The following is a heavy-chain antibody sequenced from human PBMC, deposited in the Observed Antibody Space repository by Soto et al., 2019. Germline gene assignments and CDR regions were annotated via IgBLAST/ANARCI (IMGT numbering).Heavy chain of an antibody. CDR2: FDPEDGET. V-gene: IGHV1-24*01. CDR1: GYTLTELS. CDR3: ATVGRAPGYDFWSGYRPDNWFDP. D-gene: IGHD3-3*01. Sequence: SVKVTCKVSGYTLTELSMHWVRQAPGKGLEWMGGFDPEDGETIYAQKFQGRVTMTEDTSTDTAYMELSSLRSEDTAVYYCATVGRAPGYDFWSGYRPDNWFDPWGQGTLVNVSS. J-gene: IGHJ5*02.